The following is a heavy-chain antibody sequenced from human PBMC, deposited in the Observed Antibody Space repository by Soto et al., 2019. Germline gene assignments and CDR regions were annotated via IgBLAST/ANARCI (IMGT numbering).Heavy chain of an antibody. D-gene: IGHD3-10*01. CDR3: AKASEGRGNYYFDY. Sequence: GGSLRLSCAASGFTFDDYAMHWVRQAPGKGLEWVSGISWNSGSIGYADSVKGRFTISRDNAKNSLYLQMNSLRAEDTALYYCAKASEGRGNYYFDYWGQGTLVTVSS. CDR1: GFTFDDYA. CDR2: ISWNSGSI. J-gene: IGHJ4*02. V-gene: IGHV3-9*01.